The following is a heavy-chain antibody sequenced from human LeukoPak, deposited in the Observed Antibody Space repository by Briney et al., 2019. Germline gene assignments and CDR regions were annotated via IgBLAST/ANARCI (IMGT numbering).Heavy chain of an antibody. V-gene: IGHV3-30*02. CDR2: IRYDGSNK. CDR1: GFTFSNYG. Sequence: GGSLRPSCAASGFTFSNYGMQWVRQAPGKGLEGVAFIRYDGSNKYYADSVKGRFTISRDNSKNTLYLQMNRLRAEDTAVYYCAKDRAVAGSYTDYYFDYWGQGTLVTVSS. D-gene: IGHD6-19*01. J-gene: IGHJ4*02. CDR3: AKDRAVAGSYTDYYFDY.